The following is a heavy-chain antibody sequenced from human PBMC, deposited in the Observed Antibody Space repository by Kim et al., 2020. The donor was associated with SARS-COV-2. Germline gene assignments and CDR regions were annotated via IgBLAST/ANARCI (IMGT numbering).Heavy chain of an antibody. V-gene: IGHV4-59*13. CDR3: ARKSAGTFDAFDI. D-gene: IGHD6-13*01. CDR1: GGSISSYY. J-gene: IGHJ3*02. CDR2: IYYSGST. Sequence: SETLSLTCTVSGGSISSYYWSWIRQPPGKGLEWIGYIYYSGSTNYNPSLKSRVTISVDTSKNQFSLKLSSVTAADTAVYYCARKSAGTFDAFDICGQGT.